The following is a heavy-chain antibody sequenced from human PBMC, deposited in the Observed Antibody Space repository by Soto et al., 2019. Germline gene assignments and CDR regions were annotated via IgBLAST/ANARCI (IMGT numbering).Heavy chain of an antibody. D-gene: IGHD5-12*01. Sequence: QVQLVQSGAEVKKPGSSVKVSCKASGGTFSSYAISWVRQAPGQGLEWMGGINPIFGTANYAQKFQGRVTITADESTSTAYMELSSLRSEDTAVYYCASRRGYSGYEADYYYYGMDVWGQGTTVTVSS. V-gene: IGHV1-69*01. CDR3: ASRRGYSGYEADYYYYGMDV. CDR2: INPIFGTA. CDR1: GGTFSSYA. J-gene: IGHJ6*02.